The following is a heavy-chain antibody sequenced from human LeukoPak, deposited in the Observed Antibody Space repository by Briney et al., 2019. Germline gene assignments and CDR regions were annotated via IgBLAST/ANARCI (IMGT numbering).Heavy chain of an antibody. V-gene: IGHV3-7*05. CDR3: ARLNWNDSY. CDR2: IKYDGSEK. D-gene: IGHD1-1*01. Sequence: GGSLRLSCAASGFVFSKYWMSWVRQAPGKGLEWVANIKYDGSEKHYVDSVKGQFTMSRDNAKNSLYLRMNSLRADDTAVYYCARLNWNDSYWGQGALVTVSS. J-gene: IGHJ4*02. CDR1: GFVFSKYW.